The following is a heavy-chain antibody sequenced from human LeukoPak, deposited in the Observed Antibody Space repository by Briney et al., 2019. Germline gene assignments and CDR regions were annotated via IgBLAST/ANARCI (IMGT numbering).Heavy chain of an antibody. D-gene: IGHD3-16*01. CDR1: GFTFSGFA. J-gene: IGHJ4*02. CDR2: ISRSGEST. Sequence: PGGTLRLSCAASGFTFSGFAMSWIRQAPGKGLEWVSSISRSGESTFYADSVRGRLTISRDNSKNTVSLQMESLRAGDTALYYCAKDYAVGSIDYWGQGTLVTVSS. V-gene: IGHV3-23*01. CDR3: AKDYAVGSIDY.